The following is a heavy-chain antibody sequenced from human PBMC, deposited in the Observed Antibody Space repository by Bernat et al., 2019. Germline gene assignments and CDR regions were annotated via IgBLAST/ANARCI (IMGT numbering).Heavy chain of an antibody. J-gene: IGHJ5*02. V-gene: IGHV1-69*01. CDR1: GGTFSSYA. CDR3: ARGYCSGGSCYSPDNWFDP. Sequence: QVQLVQSGAEVKKPGSSVKVSCKASGGTFSSYAISWVRQAPGQGLEWMGGIIPIFGTANYAQKFQGRVTITADESTSTAYMELSSLRSEDTAVYYCARGYCSGGSCYSPDNWFDPWGQGTLVTVSS. CDR2: IIPIFGTA. D-gene: IGHD2-15*01.